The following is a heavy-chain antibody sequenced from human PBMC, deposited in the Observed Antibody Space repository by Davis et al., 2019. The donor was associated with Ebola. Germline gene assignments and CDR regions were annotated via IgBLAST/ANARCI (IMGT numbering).Heavy chain of an antibody. CDR1: GGSISRGGSY. D-gene: IGHD4-17*01. V-gene: IGHV4-31*03. CDR3: ARDLGLRGWFDP. J-gene: IGHJ5*02. CDR2: IYYSGST. Sequence: PSETLSLTCTVSGGSISRGGSYWSWIRQHPGKGLEWIGYIYYSGSTYYNPSLKSRVTISLDTTKNQFSLNLRSVTAADTAVYYCARDLGLRGWFDPWGQGTMVIVSS.